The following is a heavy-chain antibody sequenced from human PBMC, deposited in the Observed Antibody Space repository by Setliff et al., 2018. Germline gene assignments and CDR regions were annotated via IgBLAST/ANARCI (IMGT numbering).Heavy chain of an antibody. CDR3: VREGVDGRSSTDYRYYMDV. CDR1: GGTFSSYG. V-gene: IGHV1-69*05. CDR2: TIPMFGTT. Sequence: GASVKVSCKASGGTFSSYGITWVRQAPGQGLEWMGGTIPMFGTTNYARKFQGRVTIITDESTSTAYMQLSSLGSEDTAVYYCVREGVDGRSSTDYRYYMDVWGEGTTVTVSS. J-gene: IGHJ6*03. D-gene: IGHD6-19*01.